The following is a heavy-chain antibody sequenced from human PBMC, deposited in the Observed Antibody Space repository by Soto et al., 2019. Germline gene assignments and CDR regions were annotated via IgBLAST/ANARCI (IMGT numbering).Heavy chain of an antibody. V-gene: IGHV4-34*01. J-gene: IGHJ6*03. D-gene: IGHD3-3*01. Sequence: SETLSLTCAVYGGSFSGYYWSWIRQPPGKGLEWIGEINHSGSTNYNPSLKSRVTISVDTSKNQFSLKLSSVTAADTAVYYCARVTGITFFGVVIPDSYYYSYRDVGGKGTTVTVP. CDR2: INHSGST. CDR1: GGSFSGYY. CDR3: ARVTGITFFGVVIPDSYYYSYRDV.